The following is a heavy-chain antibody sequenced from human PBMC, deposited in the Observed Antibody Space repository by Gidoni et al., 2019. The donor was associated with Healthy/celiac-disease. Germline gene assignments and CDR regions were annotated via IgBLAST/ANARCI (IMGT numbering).Heavy chain of an antibody. J-gene: IGHJ3*02. CDR3: ARKGIAARDDAFDI. V-gene: IGHV6-1*01. CDR1: GDSCPRHSAA. Sequence: QVQLQQSGPGLVQPSQTLSLTCSISGDSCPRHSAAWNRIRQYPSRGLEWLGRTYYRSKWYNDYAVSVKSRITINPDTSKNQFSLQLNSVTPEDTAVYYCARKGIAARDDAFDIWGQGTMVTVSS. CDR2: TYYRSKWYN. D-gene: IGHD6-13*01.